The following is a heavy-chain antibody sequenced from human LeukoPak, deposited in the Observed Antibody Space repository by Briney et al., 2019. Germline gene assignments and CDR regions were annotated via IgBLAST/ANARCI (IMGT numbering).Heavy chain of an antibody. J-gene: IGHJ5*02. CDR3: ARALGDYEEGDWFDP. CDR2: IYYSGST. V-gene: IGHV4-39*07. Sequence: SETLSPTCTVSGGSISSSSYYWGWIRQPPGKGLEWIGSIYYSGSTYYNPSLKSRVTISVDTSKNQFSLKLSSVTAADTAVYYCARALGDYEEGDWFDPWGQGTLVTVSS. D-gene: IGHD4-17*01. CDR1: GGSISSSSYY.